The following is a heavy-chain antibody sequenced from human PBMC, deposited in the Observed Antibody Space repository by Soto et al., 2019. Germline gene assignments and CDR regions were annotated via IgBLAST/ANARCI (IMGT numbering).Heavy chain of an antibody. Sequence: ASVKVPCKASGYTFTTYGISWVRQAPGQGLEWMGWISPYNGTTKYAEKFQGEMTMTTDTATSTAYMDLRSLRSDDTAVYYCARHGERDTGLNFYYYLHGMDAWGQGTRVTVSS. CDR3: ARHGERDTGLNFYYYLHGMDA. D-gene: IGHD1-1*01. CDR2: ISPYNGTT. J-gene: IGHJ6*02. CDR1: GYTFTTYG. V-gene: IGHV1-18*04.